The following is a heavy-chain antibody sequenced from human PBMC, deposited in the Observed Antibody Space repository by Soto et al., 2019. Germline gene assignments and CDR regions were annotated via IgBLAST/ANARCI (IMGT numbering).Heavy chain of an antibody. CDR2: IKQGGSEK. V-gene: IGHV3-7*01. CDR1: GFTFSSYW. CDR3: ASPRYCSGGSCFRMDV. J-gene: IGHJ6*03. D-gene: IGHD2-15*01. Sequence: GGSLRLSCAASGFTFSSYWMSWVRQAPGKGLEWVANIKQGGSEKYYVDSVKGRFTISRDNAKNSLYLQMNSLRAEDTAVYYCASPRYCSGGSCFRMDVWGKGTTVTVSS.